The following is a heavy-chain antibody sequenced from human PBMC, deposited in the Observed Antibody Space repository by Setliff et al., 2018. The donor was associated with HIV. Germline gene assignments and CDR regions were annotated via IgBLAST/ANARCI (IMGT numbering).Heavy chain of an antibody. J-gene: IGHJ4*02. V-gene: IGHV4-4*02. Sequence: SETLSLTCAVSGGPISSSNWWSWVRQPPGKGLEWIGEIYHSGSANYNPSLKSRVIISIDKSKNKFSLKVSSVTAADTAVYYCAREGGSPRYFDYWGQGTLVTVSS. D-gene: IGHD3-10*01. CDR1: GGPISSSNW. CDR2: IYHSGSA. CDR3: AREGGSPRYFDY.